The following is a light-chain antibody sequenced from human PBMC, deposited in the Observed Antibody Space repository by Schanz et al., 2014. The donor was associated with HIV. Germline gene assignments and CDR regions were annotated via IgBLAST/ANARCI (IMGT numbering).Light chain of an antibody. J-gene: IGKJ2*01. CDR1: QSISIS. CDR3: QQSYSATPYT. V-gene: IGKV1-39*01. Sequence: DIQMTQSPSSLSASVGDRVTITCRASQSISISLNWYQQKPGKAPRLLIYATSLLHTGVPSRFSGSGSVTHFTLTITSLQFDDFATYYCQQSYSATPYTFGQGTRLEIK. CDR2: ATS.